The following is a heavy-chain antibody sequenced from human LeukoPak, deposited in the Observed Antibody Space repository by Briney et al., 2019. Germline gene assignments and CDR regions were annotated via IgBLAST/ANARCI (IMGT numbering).Heavy chain of an antibody. CDR2: ISSGSGHI. Sequence: GGSLRLSCAASGFNFDSYTMTWVRQAPGKGLEWVSSISSGSGHIYYADSMKGRFTISRDNAKRSLYLQMNTLRAEDTAVYYCARFLTVAFVPQRVDCWGQGTLVTVSS. V-gene: IGHV3-21*01. J-gene: IGHJ4*02. CDR1: GFNFDSYT. D-gene: IGHD3-3*02. CDR3: ARFLTVAFVPQRVDC.